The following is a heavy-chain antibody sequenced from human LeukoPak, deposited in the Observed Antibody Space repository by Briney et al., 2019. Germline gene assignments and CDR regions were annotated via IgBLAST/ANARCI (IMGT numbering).Heavy chain of an antibody. CDR2: IYYSGST. CDR3: ARDAAAPYLNNWYFDL. D-gene: IGHD2/OR15-2a*01. CDR1: GGSISSYY. J-gene: IGHJ2*01. V-gene: IGHV4-59*01. Sequence: SETLSLTCTVSGGSISSYYWSWIRQPPGKGLEWIGYIYYSGSTNYNPSLKGRVTISVDTSKNQFSLKLSSVTAADTAVYYCARDAAAPYLNNWYFDLWGRGTLVTVSS.